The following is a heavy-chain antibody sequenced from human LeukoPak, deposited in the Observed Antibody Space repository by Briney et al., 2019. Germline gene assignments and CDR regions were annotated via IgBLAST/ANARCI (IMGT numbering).Heavy chain of an antibody. CDR1: GGSISSGGYS. D-gene: IGHD2-15*01. CDR3: ARGFDDYYAASGATWVYFDY. J-gene: IGHJ4*02. V-gene: IGHV4-30-2*01. Sequence: SQTLSLTCAVSGGSISSGGYSWSWIRQPPGKGLEWIGYIYHSGSTYYNPSLKSRVTISADRSKNQFSLELNSVTAADTAVYYCARGFDDYYAASGATWVYFDYWGQGSLVTVSS. CDR2: IYHSGST.